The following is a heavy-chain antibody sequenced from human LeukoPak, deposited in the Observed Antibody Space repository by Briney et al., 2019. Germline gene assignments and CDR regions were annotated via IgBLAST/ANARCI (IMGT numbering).Heavy chain of an antibody. CDR2: IIDSGNSI. J-gene: IGHJ4*02. CDR1: GFTFSSCA. CDR3: AKDPIFSGSYGVFDY. D-gene: IGHD1-26*01. V-gene: IGHV3-23*01. Sequence: GGSLRLSCAASGFTFSSCAMSWVRQAPGKGLEWVSTIIDSGNSIYYADSAEGRFTISRDNSKNTLYLQMNSLRAGDTAVYYCAKDPIFSGSYGVFDYWGLGTLVTVSS.